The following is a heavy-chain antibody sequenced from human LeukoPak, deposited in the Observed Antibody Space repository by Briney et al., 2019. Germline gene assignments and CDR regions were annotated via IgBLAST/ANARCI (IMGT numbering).Heavy chain of an antibody. Sequence: GGSLRLSCAASGFPFSTYSMNWVRQAPGKGLGWVSYISSSSTIYYADSVKGRFTISRDNAKNSLYLQMNSLRDEDTAVYYCARGSSGWYGFDYWGQGTLVTVSS. J-gene: IGHJ4*02. CDR1: GFPFSTYS. V-gene: IGHV3-48*02. CDR2: ISSSSTI. D-gene: IGHD6-19*01. CDR3: ARGSSGWYGFDY.